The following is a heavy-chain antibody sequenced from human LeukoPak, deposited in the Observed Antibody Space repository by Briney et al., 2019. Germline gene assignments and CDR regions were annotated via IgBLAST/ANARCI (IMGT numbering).Heavy chain of an antibody. D-gene: IGHD3-22*01. J-gene: IGHJ4*02. CDR1: GGSISSGDYY. CDR3: ARRNYYDSSRFDY. V-gene: IGHV4-30-4*08. CDR2: IYYSGST. Sequence: PSQTLSLTCTVSGGSISSGDYYWSWIRQPPGKGLEWFGYIYYSGSTYYNPSLKSRVTISVDTSKNQFSLKLSSVTAADTAVYYCARRNYYDSSRFDYWGQGTLVTVSS.